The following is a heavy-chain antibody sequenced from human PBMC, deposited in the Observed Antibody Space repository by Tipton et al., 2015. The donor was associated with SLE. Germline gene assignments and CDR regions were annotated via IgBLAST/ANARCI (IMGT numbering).Heavy chain of an antibody. V-gene: IGHV4-30-2*01. D-gene: IGHD4-23*01. J-gene: IGHJ4*02. CDR3: ARGPPYGGNSEDY. Sequence: TLSLTCTVSGGSISSGGYYWSWIRQHPGKGLEWIGYIYHSGSTYYNPSLKSRVTISVDRSKNQFSLKLSSVTAADTAVYYCARGPPYGGNSEDYWGQGTLVTVSS. CDR2: IYHSGST. CDR1: GGSISSGGYY.